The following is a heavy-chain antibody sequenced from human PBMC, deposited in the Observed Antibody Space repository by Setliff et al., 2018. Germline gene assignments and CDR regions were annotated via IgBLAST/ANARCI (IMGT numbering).Heavy chain of an antibody. Sequence: GGSLRLSCAAAGFTFSSHWMHWVRQAPGKRLMWVSRINNDGSSTTYEDSVKGRFTISRDNAKNTLYLQMNSLRAEDTAVYYCARIPITMVRGVARENYYYYGMDVWGQGTTVTVSS. CDR3: ARIPITMVRGVARENYYYYGMDV. CDR1: GFTFSSHW. J-gene: IGHJ6*02. V-gene: IGHV3-74*01. D-gene: IGHD3-10*01. CDR2: INNDGSST.